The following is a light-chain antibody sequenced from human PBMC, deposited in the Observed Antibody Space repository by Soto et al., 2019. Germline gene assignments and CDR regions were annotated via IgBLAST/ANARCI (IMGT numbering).Light chain of an antibody. J-gene: IGLJ3*02. CDR3: CSYAGGTVV. V-gene: IGLV2-14*01. CDR2: DVS. CDR1: SSAVGGYNY. Sequence: QSALTQPASVSGSPGQSITISCTGTSSAVGGYNYVSWYQQHPGKAPKLMIYDVSNRPSGVSNRFSGSKSGNTASLTISGLQAEDEANYYCCSYAGGTVVFGGGTKLTVL.